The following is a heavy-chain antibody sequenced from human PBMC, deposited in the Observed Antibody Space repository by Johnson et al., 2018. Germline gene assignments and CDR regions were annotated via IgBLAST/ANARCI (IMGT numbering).Heavy chain of an antibody. CDR1: GISFSGSA. V-gene: IGHV3-73*02. Sequence: VQLQESGGGLVQPGGSLKLSCVASGISFSGSAMHWVRQASGKGLEWVGRIRSKANRYATAYDASVRGRFTISTDDSKNTAYLQMNSLKPDDTAMYYCTRSSLVPDYYYGMDVWGQGTTVIVSS. J-gene: IGHJ6*02. CDR2: IRSKANRYAT. CDR3: TRSSLVPDYYYGMDV. D-gene: IGHD2-2*01.